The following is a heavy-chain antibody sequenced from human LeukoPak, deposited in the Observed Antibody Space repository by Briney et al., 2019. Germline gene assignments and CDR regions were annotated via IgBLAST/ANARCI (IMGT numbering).Heavy chain of an antibody. D-gene: IGHD6-19*01. CDR2: IYHSGST. J-gene: IGHJ4*02. Sequence: KPSETLSLTCAVSGGSISSGGYPWSWIRQPPGKGLEWIGYIYHSGSTYYNPSLKSRVTISVDRSKNQFSLKLSSVTAADTAVYYCASAKGVAGPFDYWGQGTLVTVSS. CDR1: GGSISSGGYP. CDR3: ASAKGVAGPFDY. V-gene: IGHV4-30-2*01.